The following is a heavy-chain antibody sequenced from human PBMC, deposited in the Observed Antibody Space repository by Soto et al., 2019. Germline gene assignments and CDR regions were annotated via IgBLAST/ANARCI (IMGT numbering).Heavy chain of an antibody. Sequence: VASVKVSCKASGGTFSSYAISWLRQAPGQGLEWMGGIIPIFGTANYAQKFPGRVTITADESTSTAYMVLSSLRSEYKAVYYCARAASGSVVVPAAMGLGYGMDVWGQGTTVTVSS. D-gene: IGHD2-2*01. CDR3: ARAASGSVVVPAAMGLGYGMDV. J-gene: IGHJ6*02. V-gene: IGHV1-69*13. CDR2: IIPIFGTA. CDR1: GGTFSSYA.